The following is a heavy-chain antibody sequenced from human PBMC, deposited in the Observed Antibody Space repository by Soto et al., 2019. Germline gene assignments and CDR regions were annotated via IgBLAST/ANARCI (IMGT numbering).Heavy chain of an antibody. D-gene: IGHD3-3*01. CDR1: GFSLSTSGVG. CDR2: IHWDDDK. Sequence: QITLKESGPTLVKPTQTLTLTCTFSGFSLSTSGVGVGWIRQPPGKALECLAFIHWDDDKRYSPSLKSRLTITKDPSKNQVVLTMTNMDPVDTATYYCAHITYNNFCSGYPGFDYWGQGTLVTVSS. V-gene: IGHV2-5*02. CDR3: AHITYNNFCSGYPGFDY. J-gene: IGHJ4*02.